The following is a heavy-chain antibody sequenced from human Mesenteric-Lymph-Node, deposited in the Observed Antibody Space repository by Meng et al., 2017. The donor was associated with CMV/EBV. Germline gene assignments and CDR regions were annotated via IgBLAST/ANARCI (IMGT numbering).Heavy chain of an antibody. D-gene: IGHD3-10*01. CDR3: AKGVYMGDAFDI. CDR1: GFTFSSYW. V-gene: IGHV3-74*01. CDR2: INSDGSST. Sequence: GESLKISCAASGFTFSSYWMHWVRQAPGKGLVWVSRINSDGSSTSYADSVKGRFTISRDNAKNTLYLQMNSLRAEDTAVYYCAKGVYMGDAFDIWGQGTMVTVSS. J-gene: IGHJ3*02.